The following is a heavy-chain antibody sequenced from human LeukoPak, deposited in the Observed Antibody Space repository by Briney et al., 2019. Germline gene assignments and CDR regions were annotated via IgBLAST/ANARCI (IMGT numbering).Heavy chain of an antibody. D-gene: IGHD6-19*01. CDR3: AQPGITVAGNSPNYYFMDV. Sequence: QPGGSLRHSCAASGFTFSSYAMTWVRQAPGKGLEWVATISDSGGGTYYADSVKGRFTISRDNSENTLYLQMNSLRAEDTAVYYCAQPGITVAGNSPNYYFMDVWGKGATVTVSS. J-gene: IGHJ6*03. CDR1: GFTFSSYA. CDR2: ISDSGGGT. V-gene: IGHV3-23*01.